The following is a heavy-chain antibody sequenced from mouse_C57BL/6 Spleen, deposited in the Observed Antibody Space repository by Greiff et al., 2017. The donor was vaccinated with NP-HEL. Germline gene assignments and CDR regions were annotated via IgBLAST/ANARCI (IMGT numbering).Heavy chain of an antibody. Sequence: EVKLVESGGGLVKPGGSLKLSCAASGFTFSSYAMSWVRQTPEKRLEWVATISDGGSYTYYPDNVKGRFTISRDNAKNNLYLQMSHLKSEDTAMYYCARDGYYLYYFDYWGKGTTLTVSS. CDR3: ARDGYYLYYFDY. V-gene: IGHV5-4*01. D-gene: IGHD2-3*01. CDR2: ISDGGSYT. CDR1: GFTFSSYA. J-gene: IGHJ2*01.